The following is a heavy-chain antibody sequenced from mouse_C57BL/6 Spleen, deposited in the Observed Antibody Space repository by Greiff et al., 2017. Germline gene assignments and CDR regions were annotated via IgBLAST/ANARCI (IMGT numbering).Heavy chain of an antibody. V-gene: IGHV5-9-1*02. Sequence: EVKLQESGEGLVKPGGSLKLSCAASGFTFSGYAMSWVRQTPEKRLEWVAYISSGGDYIYYADAVKGRFTISRNNARNTLYLKMSSLKSEDTAMYYCTRGSNYWYFDVWGTGTTVTVSS. CDR2: ISSGGDYI. D-gene: IGHD2-5*01. CDR1: GFTFSGYA. J-gene: IGHJ1*03. CDR3: TRGSNYWYFDV.